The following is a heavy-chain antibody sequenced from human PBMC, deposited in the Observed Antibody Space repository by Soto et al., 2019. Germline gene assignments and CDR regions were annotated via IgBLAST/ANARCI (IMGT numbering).Heavy chain of an antibody. J-gene: IGHJ4*02. CDR3: ARRGSGWKGVYFDY. CDR2: IYYSGST. D-gene: IGHD6-19*01. V-gene: IGHV4-59*08. Sequence: QVQLQESGPGLVKPSETLSLTCTVSGGSISSYYWSWIRQPPGKGLEWIGYIYYSGSTNYNPSLKSRVTISVDTSKNQFSLKLSSVTAADTAGYYCARRGSGWKGVYFDYWGQGTLVTVSS. CDR1: GGSISSYY.